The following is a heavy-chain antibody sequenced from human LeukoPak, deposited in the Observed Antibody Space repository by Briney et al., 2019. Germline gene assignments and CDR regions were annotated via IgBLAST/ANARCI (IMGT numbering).Heavy chain of an antibody. Sequence: SETLSLTCTVSGGSISRSSHYWGWIRQPPGKGLEWIGSIFYSGNTYYNPSLKSRVTISVDTAKNQFSLKLSFVTAADTAVYYCARVRCSSTSCYMIDYWGQGTLVTVSS. D-gene: IGHD2-2*02. CDR2: IFYSGNT. J-gene: IGHJ4*02. CDR3: ARVRCSSTSCYMIDY. CDR1: GGSISRSSHY. V-gene: IGHV4-39*01.